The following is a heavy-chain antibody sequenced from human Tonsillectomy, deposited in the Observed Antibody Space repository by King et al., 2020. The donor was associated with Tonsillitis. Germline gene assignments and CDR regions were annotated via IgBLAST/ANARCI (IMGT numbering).Heavy chain of an antibody. V-gene: IGHV3-48*01. J-gene: IGHJ2*01. CDR1: GFTFTSYS. Sequence: EQLVQSGGGLVQPGGSLRLSCAASGFTFTSYSMNWVRQAPGKGLEWISYISSSSTTIYYADSVKGRFTISRDNAKNSLYLQMNSLRAEDTAVFYCARDATAGDWYFDLWGRGTLVTVSS. D-gene: IGHD6-25*01. CDR3: ARDATAGDWYFDL. CDR2: ISSSSTTI.